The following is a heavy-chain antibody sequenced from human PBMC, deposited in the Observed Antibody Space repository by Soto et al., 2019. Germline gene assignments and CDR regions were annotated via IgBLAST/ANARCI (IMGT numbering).Heavy chain of an antibody. Sequence: EVQLVESGGGLVQPGGSLRLSCAASGFTFSTYSMNWVRQAPGKGLEWISYITTSSSTIYYADSVRGRFTISRDNAKNSLYLQMNSLRVEDTAVYYCARRAVWGQGTTVTVS. CDR1: GFTFSTYS. V-gene: IGHV3-48*01. CDR2: ITTSSSTI. J-gene: IGHJ6*02. CDR3: ARRAV.